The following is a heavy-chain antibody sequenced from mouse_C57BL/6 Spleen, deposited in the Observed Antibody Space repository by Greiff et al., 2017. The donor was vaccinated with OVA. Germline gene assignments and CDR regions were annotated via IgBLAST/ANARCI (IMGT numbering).Heavy chain of an antibody. CDR2: IRLKSDNYAT. CDR1: GFTFSNYW. V-gene: IGHV6-3*01. CDR3: TASTMVKGFAY. Sequence: EVKLVESGGGLVQPGGSMKLSCVASGFTFSNYWMNWVRQSPEKGLEWVAQIRLKSDNYATHYAESVKGRFTISRDDSKSSVYLQMNNLRAEDTGIYYCTASTMVKGFAYWGQGTLVTVSA. D-gene: IGHD2-2*01. J-gene: IGHJ3*01.